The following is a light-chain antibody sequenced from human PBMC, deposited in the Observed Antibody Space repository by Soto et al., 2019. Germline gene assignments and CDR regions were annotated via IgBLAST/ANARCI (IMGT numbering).Light chain of an antibody. V-gene: IGLV2-8*01. CDR2: EVS. CDR1: SSDVGGYNY. J-gene: IGLJ2*01. Sequence: QSALTQPPSASGSPGQSVTISCTGTSSDVGGYNYVSWYHQHPGKAPKLMIYEVSKRPSGVPDRFSGSKSGNTASLTVSGLQAEDEADYYCSSYAGSSNFLVFGGGTKLTVL. CDR3: SSYAGSSNFLV.